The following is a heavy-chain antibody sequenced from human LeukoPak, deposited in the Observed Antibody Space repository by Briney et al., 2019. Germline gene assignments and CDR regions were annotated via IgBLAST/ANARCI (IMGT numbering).Heavy chain of an antibody. CDR1: GGSISSSSYY. D-gene: IGHD3-3*01. V-gene: IGHV4-39*01. J-gene: IGHJ4*02. CDR2: IYYSGST. Sequence: SETLSLTCTVSGGSISSSSYYWVWTRQPPGKGLEWIGSIYYSGSTYYNPSLKSRVTISVDTSKNQFSLKLSSVTAADTAVYYCARRGVGVETPDYWGQGTLVTVSS. CDR3: ARRGVGVETPDY.